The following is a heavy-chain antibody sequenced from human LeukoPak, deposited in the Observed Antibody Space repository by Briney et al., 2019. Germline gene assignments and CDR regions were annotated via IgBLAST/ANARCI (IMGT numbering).Heavy chain of an antibody. D-gene: IGHD2-2*01. V-gene: IGHV3-30*02. CDR3: AKWGVVPAAFAY. CDR1: GFTFSSYG. Sequence: TGGSLRLSCAASGFTFSSYGMHWVRQAPGKGLEWVAFIRYDGSNKYYADSVKGRFTISRDNSKNTLYLQMNSLRAEDTAVYYCAKWGVVPAAFAYWGQGTLVTVSS. CDR2: IRYDGSNK. J-gene: IGHJ4*02.